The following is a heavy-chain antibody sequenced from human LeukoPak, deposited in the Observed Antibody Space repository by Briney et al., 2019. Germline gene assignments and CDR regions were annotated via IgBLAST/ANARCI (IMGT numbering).Heavy chain of an antibody. D-gene: IGHD3-22*01. J-gene: IGHJ4*02. CDR1: GGTFSSYA. CDR3: ARDYDSSGPFDY. CDR2: IIPIFGIA. Sequence: SVKVSCKASGGTFSSYAISWVRQAPGQGLEWMGRIIPIFGIANYAQKFQGRVTITADKSTSTAYMELSSLRSEDTAVYYCARDYDSSGPFDYWGQGTLVTVFS. V-gene: IGHV1-69*04.